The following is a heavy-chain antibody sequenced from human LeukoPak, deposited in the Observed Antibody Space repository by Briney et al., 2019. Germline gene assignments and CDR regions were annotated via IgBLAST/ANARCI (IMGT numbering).Heavy chain of an antibody. Sequence: SETLSLTCTVSGGSISSSSYYWGWIRQPPGKGLEWIGSIYYSGSTYYNPSLKSRVTISVDTSKNQFSLKLSSVTAADTAVYYCAREAVGATFSYYYMDVWGKGTTVTVSS. V-gene: IGHV4-39*01. J-gene: IGHJ6*03. CDR1: GGSISSSSYY. D-gene: IGHD1-26*01. CDR2: IYYSGST. CDR3: AREAVGATFSYYYMDV.